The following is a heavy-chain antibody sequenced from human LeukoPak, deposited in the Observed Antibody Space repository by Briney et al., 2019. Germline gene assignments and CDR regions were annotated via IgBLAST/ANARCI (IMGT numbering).Heavy chain of an antibody. V-gene: IGHV1-46*01. D-gene: IGHD1-26*01. CDR2: INPSDGST. CDR1: GYTFTSYY. J-gene: IGHJ4*02. CDR3: ARRFSHRGSYDFDY. Sequence: ASVKVSCRASGYTFTSYYMHWVRQAPGQGLEGMGIINPSDGSTSYAQKFQGRVTMTRDTSTSTVYMELSSLRSEDTAMYYCARRFSHRGSYDFDYWGQGTLVTVSS.